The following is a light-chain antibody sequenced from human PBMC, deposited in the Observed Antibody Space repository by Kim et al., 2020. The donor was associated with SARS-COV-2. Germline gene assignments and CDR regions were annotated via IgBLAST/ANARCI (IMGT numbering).Light chain of an antibody. CDR1: SLSSYY. Sequence: SSELTQDPAVSVALGQTVRITCQGDSLSSYYATWYQQKPGQAPIVVIYGKNNRPSGIPDRFSGSSSGNTTSLTITVTQAGDDADFYCNSRDSNDNVVFGG. CDR2: GKN. CDR3: NSRDSNDNVV. J-gene: IGLJ2*01. V-gene: IGLV3-19*01.